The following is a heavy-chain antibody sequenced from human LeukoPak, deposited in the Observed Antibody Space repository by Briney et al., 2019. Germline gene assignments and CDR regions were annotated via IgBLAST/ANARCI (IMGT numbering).Heavy chain of an antibody. CDR1: GGTFSSYA. D-gene: IGHD3-10*01. Sequence: SVKVSCKASGGTFSSYAISWVRQAPGQGLEWMGRIIPILGIANYAQKFQGRVTITADKSTSTAYMELSSLRSEDTAVYYCARDTPINYYGSGSSDYWGQGTLVTVSS. CDR2: IIPILGIA. V-gene: IGHV1-69*04. CDR3: ARDTPINYYGSGSSDY. J-gene: IGHJ4*02.